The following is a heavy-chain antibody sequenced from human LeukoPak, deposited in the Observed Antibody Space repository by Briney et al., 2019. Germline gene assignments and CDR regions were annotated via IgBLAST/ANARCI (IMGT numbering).Heavy chain of an antibody. CDR2: INHNGNVN. J-gene: IGHJ6*02. CDR1: GFTFSSYW. Sequence: GESLRLSCAASGFTFSSYWMNWARQAPGKGLEWVASINHNGNVNYYVDSVKGRFTISRDNAKNSLYLQMSNSRAEDTAVYFCARGGGLDVWGQGATVTVSS. V-gene: IGHV3-7*03. CDR3: ARGGGLDV. D-gene: IGHD3-16*01.